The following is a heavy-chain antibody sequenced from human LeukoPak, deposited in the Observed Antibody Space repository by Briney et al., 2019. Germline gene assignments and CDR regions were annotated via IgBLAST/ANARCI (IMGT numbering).Heavy chain of an antibody. CDR3: AKQLGYCSDGSCYFPY. Sequence: GGSLRLSCAASGFIFTNYFMSWVRQAPGKGLEWVSAISNNGGYTYYADSVQGRFTISRDNSKSTLCLQMNSLRAEDTAVYYCAKQLGYCSDGSCYFPYWGQGTLVTVSS. CDR1: GFIFTNYF. D-gene: IGHD2-15*01. CDR2: ISNNGGYT. V-gene: IGHV3-23*01. J-gene: IGHJ4*02.